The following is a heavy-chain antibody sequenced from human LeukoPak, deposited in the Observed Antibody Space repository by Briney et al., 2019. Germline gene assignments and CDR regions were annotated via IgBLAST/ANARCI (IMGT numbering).Heavy chain of an antibody. Sequence: ASVKVSCKASGYTFTSYYIHWVRQAPGQGLEWMGIINPSDGRTSYTQKFQGRVTLTRDTSTSTVYMELTSLRSEDTAVYYCARDACSSTVCQAGGNWFDPWGQGSLVTVSS. V-gene: IGHV1-46*01. J-gene: IGHJ5*02. CDR1: GYTFTSYY. D-gene: IGHD2-2*01. CDR2: INPSDGRT. CDR3: ARDACSSTVCQAGGNWFDP.